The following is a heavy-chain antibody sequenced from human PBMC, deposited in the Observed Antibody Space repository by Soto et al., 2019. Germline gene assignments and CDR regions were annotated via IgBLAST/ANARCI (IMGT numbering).Heavy chain of an antibody. CDR1: GGSISGSSYY. V-gene: IGHV4-39*01. D-gene: IGHD2-8*02. J-gene: IGHJ4*02. Sequence: PSETLSLTCTVSGGSISGSSYYWGWIRQPPGKGLEWIGNIYYGGSAYYNPSFKSRVTLSVDTSKNQFSLNLSSVTAADTAVYYCARHVFSGPGGDYWGQGTLVTVSS. CDR3: ARHVFSGPGGDY. CDR2: IYYGGSA.